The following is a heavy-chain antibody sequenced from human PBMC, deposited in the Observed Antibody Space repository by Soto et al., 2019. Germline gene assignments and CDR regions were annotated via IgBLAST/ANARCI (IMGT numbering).Heavy chain of an antibody. J-gene: IGHJ6*04. CDR1: GYSFTSYW. Sequence: GESLKLSCKGSGYSFTSYWIGWVRQMPGKGLEWMGIIYPGDSDTRYSPSFQGQVTISADKSISTAYLQWSSLKASDTAMNYCGRAPYYDSSVYTPKHYYSSVLAVGGKGTTVTVSS. CDR2: IYPGDSDT. D-gene: IGHD3-22*01. V-gene: IGHV5-51*01. CDR3: GRAPYYDSSVYTPKHYYSSVLAV.